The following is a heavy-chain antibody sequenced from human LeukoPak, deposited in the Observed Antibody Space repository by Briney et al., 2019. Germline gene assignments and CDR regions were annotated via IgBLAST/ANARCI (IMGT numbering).Heavy chain of an antibody. CDR1: GGSISSGDYY. CDR3: ARPYYYDSRIDP. Sequence: SETLSLTCTVSGGSISSGDYYWSWIRQPPGKGLEWIGYTYYSGGTYYNPSLKSRATISVDTSKNQFSLKPTSVTAADTAVYYCARPYYYDSRIDPWGQGTLVTVSS. CDR2: TYYSGGT. V-gene: IGHV4-30-4*01. D-gene: IGHD3-22*01. J-gene: IGHJ5*02.